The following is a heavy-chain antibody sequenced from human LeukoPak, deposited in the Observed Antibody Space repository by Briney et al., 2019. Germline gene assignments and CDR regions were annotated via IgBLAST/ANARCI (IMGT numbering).Heavy chain of an antibody. D-gene: IGHD6-19*01. CDR2: IKQDGSEK. CDR1: GFTFSSYW. J-gene: IGHJ6*03. Sequence: GRSLRLSCAASGFTFSSYWMSWVRQAPGKGLECVANIKQDGSEKYYVDSVKGRFTISRDNAKNSLYLQMNSLRAEDTAVYYCAREDTGYSSGWYISHYYYYMDVWGKGTTVTVSS. CDR3: AREDTGYSSGWYISHYYYYMDV. V-gene: IGHV3-7*01.